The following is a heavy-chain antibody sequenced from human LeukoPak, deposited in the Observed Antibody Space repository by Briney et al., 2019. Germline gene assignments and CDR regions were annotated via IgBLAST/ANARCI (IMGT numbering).Heavy chain of an antibody. CDR3: ARDPDSFDF. V-gene: IGHV3-7*01. D-gene: IGHD3-3*01. CDR1: GFTFSSGW. Sequence: PGGSLRLSCAASGFTFSSGWMSWVRQVPGKGLEWVTNINQDGNQKYYVDSVKGRFAISRDNAKNSVFLQMNSLSAEDTAVYYCARDPDSFDFWGQGTLVTVSS. CDR2: INQDGNQK. J-gene: IGHJ4*02.